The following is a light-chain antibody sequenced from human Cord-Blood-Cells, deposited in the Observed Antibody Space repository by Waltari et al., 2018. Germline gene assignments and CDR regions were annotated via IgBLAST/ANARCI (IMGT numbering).Light chain of an antibody. CDR2: KAS. Sequence: DIQMTQSPPTLSASVGDSATITCRASQSISSWLAWYQQKPGKAPELLIYKASSLESGVPSRFIGSGSGSEFTRTISSLQPDDFATYYCQQYNSYSPGTFGQGTKLEIK. CDR1: QSISSW. CDR3: QQYNSYSPGT. J-gene: IGKJ2*02. V-gene: IGKV1-5*03.